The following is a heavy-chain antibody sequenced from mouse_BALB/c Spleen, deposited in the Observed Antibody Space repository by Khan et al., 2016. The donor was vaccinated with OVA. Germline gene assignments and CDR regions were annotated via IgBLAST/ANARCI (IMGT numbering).Heavy chain of an antibody. D-gene: IGHD1-1*01. V-gene: IGHV14-1*02. CDR3: SRSGYFACCTY. Sequence: VQLQQSGAELVRPGALVKLSCKASGFNIKDYYMHWVKQRPEQGLVWIGWTDPENGETVYDLKFKDKTSITADTSSTTAYLQVSRLTSEDAAVYYCSRSGYFACCTYWGQGTLVAGSA. CDR1: GFNIKDYY. CDR2: TDPENGET. J-gene: IGHJ3*01.